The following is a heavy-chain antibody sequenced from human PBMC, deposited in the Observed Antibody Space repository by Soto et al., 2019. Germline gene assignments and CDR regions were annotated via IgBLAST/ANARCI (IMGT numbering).Heavy chain of an antibody. V-gene: IGHV4-61*08. Sequence: SVPMSVTWTVAGGYIIRIACCCSCNRKPPGKGLEWIGNIHYTGSTNYNPSLKSRLTISLDTSRNQFSLRLTSVTAADTAVYYCARATDGELWYGFDYWGQGTLVTVSS. CDR1: GGYIIRIACC. D-gene: IGHD3-10*01. J-gene: IGHJ4*02. CDR3: ARATDGELWYGFDY. CDR2: IHYTGST.